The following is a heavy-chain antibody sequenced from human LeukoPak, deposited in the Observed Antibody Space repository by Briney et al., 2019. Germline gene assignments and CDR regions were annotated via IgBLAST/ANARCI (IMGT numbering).Heavy chain of an antibody. CDR3: ARAPWLITMVRGREAFDI. D-gene: IGHD3-10*01. J-gene: IGHJ3*02. Sequence: SSEKVPCQASGYTFTSYGISWVQQAPGQGLEWMGGIIPIFGTANYAQKFQGRVTITADESTSTAYMELSSLRSEDTAVYYCARAPWLITMVRGREAFDIWGQGTMVTVSS. CDR2: IIPIFGTA. CDR1: GYTFTSYG. V-gene: IGHV1-69*13.